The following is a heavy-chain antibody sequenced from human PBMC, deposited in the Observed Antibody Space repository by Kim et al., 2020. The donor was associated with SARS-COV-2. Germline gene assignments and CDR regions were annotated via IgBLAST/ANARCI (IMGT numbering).Heavy chain of an antibody. CDR2: IYTSGST. V-gene: IGHV4-4*07. CDR3: AREGAYCSGGSCYPMGPDY. J-gene: IGHJ4*02. Sequence: SETLSLTRTVSGGSISSYYWSWIRQPAGKGLEWIGRIYTSGSTNYNPSLKSRVTMSVDTSKNQFSLKLSSVTAADTAVYYCAREGAYCSGGSCYPMGPDYWGQGTLVTVSS. CDR1: GGSISSYY. D-gene: IGHD2-15*01.